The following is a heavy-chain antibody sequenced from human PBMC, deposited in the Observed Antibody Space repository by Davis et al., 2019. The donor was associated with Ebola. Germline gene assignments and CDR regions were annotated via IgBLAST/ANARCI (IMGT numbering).Heavy chain of an antibody. Sequence: SETLSLTCTVSGGSINNYYWSWIRQPPGKGLEWIGYIYSSGGTEYNPSLKTRVLMSVDTSKNQFSLKLSSVTAADTAVYYCARAPTTIVISHFDYWGQGTLLTVSS. J-gene: IGHJ4*02. CDR3: ARAPTTIVISHFDY. V-gene: IGHV4-59*12. CDR2: IYSSGGT. D-gene: IGHD3-16*02. CDR1: GGSINNYY.